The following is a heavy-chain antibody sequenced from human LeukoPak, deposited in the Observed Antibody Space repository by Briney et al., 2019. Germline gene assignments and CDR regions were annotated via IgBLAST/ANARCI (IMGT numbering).Heavy chain of an antibody. CDR2: ISGSGVST. D-gene: IGHD1-26*01. CDR1: GFTFNNYA. V-gene: IGHV3-23*01. Sequence: GGSLRLSCAASGFTFNNYAMSWVRQAPGKGLEWVSAISGSGVSTYYADSVKGRFTISRDNSKNTLYLQMNSLRAEDTAVYYCAKGGSYNWFDPWGQGTLVTVSS. J-gene: IGHJ5*02. CDR3: AKGGSYNWFDP.